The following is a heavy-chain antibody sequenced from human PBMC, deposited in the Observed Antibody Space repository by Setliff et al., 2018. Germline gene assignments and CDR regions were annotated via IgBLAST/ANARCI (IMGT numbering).Heavy chain of an antibody. J-gene: IGHJ3*02. Sequence: GGSLRLSWAASGFTFNDYYMSWIRQAPGKGLDWVSYISTSGSIIYYADSVKGRFTISRDNAKNSLYLQMDSLRTEDTAVYYCARGLKEYDAFDIWGQGTMVTVSS. CDR3: ARGLKEYDAFDI. V-gene: IGHV3-11*01. CDR1: GFTFNDYY. CDR2: ISTSGSII.